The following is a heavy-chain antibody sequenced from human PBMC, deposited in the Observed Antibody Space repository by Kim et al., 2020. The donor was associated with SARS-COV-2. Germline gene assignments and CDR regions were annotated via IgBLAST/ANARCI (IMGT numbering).Heavy chain of an antibody. Sequence: GGSLRLSCAASGFTFSDYYMSWIRQAPGKGLEWLSYISSSGDTISYADSVKGRFTISRDNAKNSLFLQMNSLRAEDTAVYYCAREPRRHGYDWGLWGQGTLVTVSS. CDR2: ISSSGDTI. J-gene: IGHJ4*02. CDR1: GFTFSDYY. D-gene: IGHD5-12*01. V-gene: IGHV3-11*01. CDR3: AREPRRHGYDWGL.